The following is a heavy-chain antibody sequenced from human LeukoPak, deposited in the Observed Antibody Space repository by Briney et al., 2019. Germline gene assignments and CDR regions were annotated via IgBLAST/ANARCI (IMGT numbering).Heavy chain of an antibody. J-gene: IGHJ4*02. Sequence: ASVKVPCKASGFTFSDYYIHWVRQAPGQGLEWMGWINSYSGGTNYAEKFQGRVAMTRDTSISTAYMELSSLRSDDTAVYYCARATGNVPRQDWGQGTLVTVSS. D-gene: IGHD2-2*01. V-gene: IGHV1-2*02. CDR1: GFTFSDYY. CDR3: ARATGNVPRQD. CDR2: INSYSGGT.